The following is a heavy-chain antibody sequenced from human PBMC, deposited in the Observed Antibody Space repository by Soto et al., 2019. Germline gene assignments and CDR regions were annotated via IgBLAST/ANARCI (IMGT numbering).Heavy chain of an antibody. CDR1: GFTFSDHY. D-gene: IGHD2-15*01. V-gene: IGHV3-11*01. J-gene: IGHJ6*02. CDR3: ARGGGPVAVGGSYYYYGVDV. Sequence: GGSLRLSFAASGFTFSDHYMRWIRQDPGKGLEWVSYISSGGSIENYADSVKGRFTVSRDNANNSLSLQMNTLRAEDTAVYYCARGGGPVAVGGSYYYYGVDVGGQGTTVTVSS. CDR2: ISSGGSIE.